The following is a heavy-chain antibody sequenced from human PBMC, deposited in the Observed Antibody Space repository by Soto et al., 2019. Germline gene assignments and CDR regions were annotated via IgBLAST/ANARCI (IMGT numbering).Heavy chain of an antibody. J-gene: IGHJ6*02. D-gene: IGHD6-13*01. CDR3: ARDQEAGSFFPYYYGMDV. CDR2: ISSSGSTI. V-gene: IGHV3-48*03. Sequence: EVQLVESGGGLVQPGGSLRLSCATSGFTFSSYEMNWVCQAPGKGLEWVSYISSSGSTIYYADSVKGRFTISRDNAKNSLYLQMDSLRAEDTAVYYCARDQEAGSFFPYYYGMDVWGQGTTVTVSS. CDR1: GFTFSSYE.